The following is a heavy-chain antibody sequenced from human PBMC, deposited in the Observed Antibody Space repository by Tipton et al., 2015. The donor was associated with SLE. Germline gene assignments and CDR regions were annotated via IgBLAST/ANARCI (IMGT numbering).Heavy chain of an antibody. D-gene: IGHD4-17*01. CDR1: GGSIGSFY. Sequence: TLSLTCTVSGGSIGSFYWSWIRQPPGKGLEWIGNIDYTANPNYSPSLKSRVTISIDTSTNHFSLKLRSVTAAGTAVYYCARVLGDSWFDPWGQGTLVTVSS. CDR2: IDYTANP. CDR3: ARVLGDSWFDP. V-gene: IGHV4-59*01. J-gene: IGHJ5*02.